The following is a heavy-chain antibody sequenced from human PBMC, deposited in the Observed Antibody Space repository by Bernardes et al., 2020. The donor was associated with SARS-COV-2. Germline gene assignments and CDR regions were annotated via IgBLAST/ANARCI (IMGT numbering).Heavy chain of an antibody. CDR2: TRNKANTYTT. Sequence: GGSLRLSRAASGFTVSDHYMDWVRQAPGKGLEWVGRTRNKANTYTTEYAASVKGRFTISRDDVKHSLYLQMNSLKTEDTAVYYCTREPTDYWGQGTLVTVSS. CDR1: GFTVSDHY. J-gene: IGHJ4*02. V-gene: IGHV3-72*01. CDR3: TREPTDY.